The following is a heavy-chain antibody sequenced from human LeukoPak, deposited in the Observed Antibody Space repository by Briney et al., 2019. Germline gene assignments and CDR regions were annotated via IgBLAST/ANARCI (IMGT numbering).Heavy chain of an antibody. V-gene: IGHV4-39*07. D-gene: IGHD3-16*01. CDR2: IYYTGST. Sequence: SETLSLTCSVSGGSISSGSYYWGWIRQPPGKGLEWIGSIYYTGSTYYSPSLKSRVTISVDTSKNQFSLKVTSVTAADTAVYYCARDLYPMLGLFDIWGQGTMVIVSS. CDR1: GGSISSGSYY. CDR3: ARDLYPMLGLFDI. J-gene: IGHJ3*02.